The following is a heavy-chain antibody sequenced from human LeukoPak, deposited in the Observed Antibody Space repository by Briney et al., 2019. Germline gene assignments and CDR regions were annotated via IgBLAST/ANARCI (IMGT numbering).Heavy chain of an antibody. D-gene: IGHD2-2*01. CDR2: IYYSGST. V-gene: IGHV4-39*07. CDR1: GGSISSSSYY. Sequence: PSETLSLTCTVSGGSISSSSYYWGWIRQPPGKGLEWIGSIYYSGSTNYNPSLKSRVTISVDTSKNQFSLKLSSVTAADTAVYYCARRSYYGVPAPGDYMDVWGKGTTVTVSS. J-gene: IGHJ6*03. CDR3: ARRSYYGVPAPGDYMDV.